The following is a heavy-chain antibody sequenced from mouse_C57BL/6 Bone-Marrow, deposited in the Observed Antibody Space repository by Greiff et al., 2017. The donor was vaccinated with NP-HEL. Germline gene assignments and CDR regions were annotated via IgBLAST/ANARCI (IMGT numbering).Heavy chain of an antibody. CDR1: GYTFTSYW. Sequence: VQLQQSGAELVKPGASVKMSCKASGYTFTSYWITWVKQRPGQGLEWIGDIYPGSGSTNYNEKFKSKATLTVDTSSSTAYMQLSSLTSEDSAVYYCAREGSTMVTTPFAYWGKGTLVTVSA. V-gene: IGHV1-55*01. D-gene: IGHD2-2*01. J-gene: IGHJ3*01. CDR2: IYPGSGST. CDR3: AREGSTMVTTPFAY.